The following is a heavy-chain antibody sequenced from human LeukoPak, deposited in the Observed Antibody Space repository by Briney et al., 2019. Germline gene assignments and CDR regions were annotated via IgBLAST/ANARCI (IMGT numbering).Heavy chain of an antibody. Sequence: GGSLRLSCAASGFTFSSYWMHWVRHAPGKGLVWVSRINSDGSSTSYADSVKGRFTISRDNAKNTLYLQMNSLRAEDTAVYHCASGWDYGDSNNAFDIWGQGTMVTVSS. D-gene: IGHD4-17*01. CDR1: GFTFSSYW. V-gene: IGHV3-74*01. J-gene: IGHJ3*02. CDR3: ASGWDYGDSNNAFDI. CDR2: INSDGSST.